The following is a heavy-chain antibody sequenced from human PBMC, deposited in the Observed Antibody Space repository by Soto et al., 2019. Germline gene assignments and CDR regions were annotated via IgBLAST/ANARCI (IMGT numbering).Heavy chain of an antibody. D-gene: IGHD3-22*01. J-gene: IGHJ5*01. V-gene: IGHV4-34*01. Sequence: SETLSLTCAVYGGSFSGYYWGWIRQPPGKGLEWIGDINHSGRVNYSPSLKSRVTISLDTSKNQFSLTLSAVTAADTAMYYCSTRAYDTNGYYRFDPWGQGTLVTVSS. CDR2: INHSGRV. CDR1: GGSFSGYY. CDR3: STRAYDTNGYYRFDP.